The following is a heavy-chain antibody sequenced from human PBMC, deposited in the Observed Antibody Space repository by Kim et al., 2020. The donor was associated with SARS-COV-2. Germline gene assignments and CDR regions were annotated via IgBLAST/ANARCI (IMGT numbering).Heavy chain of an antibody. CDR2: INPNSGGT. D-gene: IGHD3-10*01. V-gene: IGHV1-2*04. J-gene: IGHJ3*02. CDR1: GYTFTGYY. CDR3: ASSPSVWFGELLEWGPGAFDI. Sequence: ASVKVSCKASGYTFTGYYMHWVRQAPGQGLEWMGWINPNSGGTNYAQKFQGWVTMTRDTSISTAYMELSRLRSDDTAVYYCASSPSVWFGELLEWGPGAFDIWGQGTMVTVSS.